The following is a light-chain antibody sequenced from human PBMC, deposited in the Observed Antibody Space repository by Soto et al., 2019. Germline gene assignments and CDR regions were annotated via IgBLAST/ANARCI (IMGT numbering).Light chain of an antibody. Sequence: EIVLTQSPATLSLSPGEGATLSCRARQSVSSYLAWYQQKPGQAPRLLIYDASNRATGIPARFSGSGSGTDFTLTISSLAPEDFAVYYCQQRSNWPPRITFGQGTRLEIK. CDR2: DAS. CDR1: QSVSSY. V-gene: IGKV3-11*01. CDR3: QQRSNWPPRIT. J-gene: IGKJ5*01.